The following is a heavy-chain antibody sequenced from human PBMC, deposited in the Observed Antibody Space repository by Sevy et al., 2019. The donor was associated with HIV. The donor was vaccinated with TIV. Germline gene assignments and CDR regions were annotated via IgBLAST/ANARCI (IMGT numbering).Heavy chain of an antibody. CDR3: ARAPSTNYFDD. CDR1: GYSISSGYV. V-gene: IGHV4-38-2*01. Sequence: PSETLSLTCDVSGYSISSGYVWGWIRQPPGGGLEWIGSVYHSGRPYYNPSLKSRVTISRDTSKNQFSMSLTSVTAADTAVYYCARAPSTNYFDDWGQGTLVTVSS. CDR2: VYHSGRP. J-gene: IGHJ4*02.